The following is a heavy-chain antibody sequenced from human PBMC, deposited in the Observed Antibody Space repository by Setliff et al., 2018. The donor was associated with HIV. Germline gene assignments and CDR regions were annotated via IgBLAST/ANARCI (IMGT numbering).Heavy chain of an antibody. D-gene: IGHD4-17*01. Sequence: SETLSLTCTVSGGSISTYFWSWVRQPPGKGLEWIGEIYFSGHTNYNPSLKSRVTLSLDNSKNQFSLKLTSVTAADTAVYYCARDIWAYGLMGSWGQGTLVTVSS. CDR1: GGSISTYF. V-gene: IGHV4-4*02. CDR2: IYFSGHT. J-gene: IGHJ5*02. CDR3: ARDIWAYGLMGS.